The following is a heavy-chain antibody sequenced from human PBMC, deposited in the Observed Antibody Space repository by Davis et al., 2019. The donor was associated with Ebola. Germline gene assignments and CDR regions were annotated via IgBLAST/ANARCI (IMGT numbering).Heavy chain of an antibody. V-gene: IGHV3-23*01. D-gene: IGHD1-26*01. Sequence: GGSLRLSCAASGFVFRNYVMSWVRQAPGKGLEWVSTLGTSADTYYADSGKGRFTISRDNSKNTLYLQMNGLRVEDTAIYYCAKDTSNIWFDIWGQGTNVTVSS. CDR2: LGTSADT. CDR1: GFVFRNYV. J-gene: IGHJ3*02. CDR3: AKDTSNIWFDI.